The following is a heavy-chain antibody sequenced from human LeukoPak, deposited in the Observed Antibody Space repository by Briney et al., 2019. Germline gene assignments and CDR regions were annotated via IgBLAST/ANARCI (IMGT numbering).Heavy chain of an antibody. CDR3: AKVLGGSSSRGYFDY. Sequence: GGSLRLSCAASGFTFSTYWMHWVRQAPGKGLVWVLGISGSGGSTDYADSVKGRFTISRDNSKNTLYLQMISLRAEDAAVYYCAKVLGGSSSRGYFDYWGQGTLVTVSS. CDR1: GFTFSTYW. J-gene: IGHJ4*02. D-gene: IGHD4/OR15-4a*01. V-gene: IGHV3-23*01. CDR2: ISGSGGST.